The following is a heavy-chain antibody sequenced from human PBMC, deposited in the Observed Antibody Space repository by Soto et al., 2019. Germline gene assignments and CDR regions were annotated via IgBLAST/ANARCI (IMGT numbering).Heavy chain of an antibody. CDR2: IWYDGSNK. D-gene: IGHD2-2*01. J-gene: IGHJ6*02. CDR1: GFTFSSYG. CDR3: ARDRAVPVSGMDV. Sequence: GGSLRLSCAASGFTFSSYGMHWVRQAPGKGLEWVAVIWYDGSNKYYADSVKGRFTISRDNSKNTLYLQMNSLSAEDTAVYYCARDRAVPVSGMDVWGQGTTVTVSS. V-gene: IGHV3-33*01.